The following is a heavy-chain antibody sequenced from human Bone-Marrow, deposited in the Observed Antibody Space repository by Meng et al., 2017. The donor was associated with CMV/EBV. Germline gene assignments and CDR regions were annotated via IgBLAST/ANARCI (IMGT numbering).Heavy chain of an antibody. CDR3: ARVVSPRSNPIRYYYGMDV. D-gene: IGHD1-26*01. CDR2: ISAYNGNT. Sequence: ASVKVSCKASGYTFTSYGISWVRQAPGQGLEWMGWISAYNGNTNYAQKLQGRVTMTTDTSTSTAYKELRSLRSDDTAVYYCARVVSPRSNPIRYYYGMDVWGQGTTVTVSS. J-gene: IGHJ6*02. V-gene: IGHV1-18*01. CDR1: GYTFTSYG.